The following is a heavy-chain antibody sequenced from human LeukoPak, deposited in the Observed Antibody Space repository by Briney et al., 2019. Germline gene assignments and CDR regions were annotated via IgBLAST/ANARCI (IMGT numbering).Heavy chain of an antibody. Sequence: GGSLRLSCAASGFTFSSYAMHWVRQASGKGLEWVGRIRSKANSYATAYAASVKGRFTISRDDSKNTAYLQMNSLKTEDTAVYYCTSRIDSLDYWGQGTLVTVSS. CDR3: TSRIDSLDY. D-gene: IGHD3-9*01. CDR1: GFTFSSYA. J-gene: IGHJ4*02. V-gene: IGHV3-73*01. CDR2: IRSKANSYAT.